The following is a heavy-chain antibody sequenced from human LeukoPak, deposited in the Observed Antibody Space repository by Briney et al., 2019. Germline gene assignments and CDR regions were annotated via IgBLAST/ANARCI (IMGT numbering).Heavy chain of an antibody. Sequence: SETLSLTCTVSGDSISSSTYYWGWIRQPPGKGLEWIGSIYCTGTTYHYPSFKSRVTISVDTSKNQFSLKLSSVTAADTAVYYCARGMRTFDYWGQGTLVTVSS. CDR2: IYCTGTT. CDR3: ARGMRTFDY. CDR1: GDSISSSTYY. V-gene: IGHV4-39*01. J-gene: IGHJ4*02.